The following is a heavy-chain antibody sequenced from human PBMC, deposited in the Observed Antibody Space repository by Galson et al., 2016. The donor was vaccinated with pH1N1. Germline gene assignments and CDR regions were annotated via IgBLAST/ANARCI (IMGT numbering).Heavy chain of an antibody. CDR3: AREDSSGYGYFDY. J-gene: IGHJ4*02. D-gene: IGHD3-22*01. CDR1: GFTFSSYP. Sequence: SLRLSCAASGFTFSSYPMNWVRQAPGKVLEWVASISRNSGSIYYRDTVKGRFTISRDNAKNSLFLQMNTRSAEDTAVYFCAREDSSGYGYFDYWGQGTLVTASS. V-gene: IGHV3-21*01. CDR2: ISRNSGSI.